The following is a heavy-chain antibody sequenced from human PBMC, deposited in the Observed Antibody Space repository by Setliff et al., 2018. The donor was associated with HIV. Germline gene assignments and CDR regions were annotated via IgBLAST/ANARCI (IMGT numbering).Heavy chain of an antibody. D-gene: IGHD3-10*01. CDR1: GGSISSSSYY. V-gene: IGHV4-39*01. CDR2: IYYSGST. Sequence: PSETLSLTCTVSGGSISSSSYYWGWIRQPPGEGLEWIGSIYYSGSTYYNPSLKSRVTISVDTSKNQFSLKLSSVTAADTAVYYCARHEWFGELSTDYWGQGTLVTVSS. J-gene: IGHJ4*02. CDR3: ARHEWFGELSTDY.